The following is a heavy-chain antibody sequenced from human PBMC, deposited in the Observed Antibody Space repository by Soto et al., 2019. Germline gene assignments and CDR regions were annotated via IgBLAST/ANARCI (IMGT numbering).Heavy chain of an antibody. V-gene: IGHV1-18*01. Sequence: ASVKVSCKAFGYTFTSYGISWVRQAPGQGLEWMGWISAYNGNTNYAQKLQGRVTMTTDTSTSTAYMELRSLRSDDTAVYYCARQKQYQLLYRGWFDPWGQGTLVTVSS. J-gene: IGHJ5*02. CDR2: ISAYNGNT. CDR1: GYTFTSYG. CDR3: ARQKQYQLLYRGWFDP. D-gene: IGHD2-2*02.